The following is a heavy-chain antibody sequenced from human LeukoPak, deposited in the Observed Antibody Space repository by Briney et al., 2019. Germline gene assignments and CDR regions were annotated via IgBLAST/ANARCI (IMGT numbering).Heavy chain of an antibody. Sequence: GASVKVSCKASGGTFSSYAISWVRQASGQGLEWMGGIIPIFGTANYAQKFQGRVTITADESTSTAYMELSSLRSEDTAVYYCARVGKRMTTVTTAFDYWGQGTLVTVSS. CDR3: ARVGKRMTTVTTAFDY. CDR1: GGTFSSYA. D-gene: IGHD4-17*01. J-gene: IGHJ4*02. CDR2: IIPIFGTA. V-gene: IGHV1-69*13.